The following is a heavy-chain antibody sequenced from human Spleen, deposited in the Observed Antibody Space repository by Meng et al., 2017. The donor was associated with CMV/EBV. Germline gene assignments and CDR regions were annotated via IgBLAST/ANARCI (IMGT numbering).Heavy chain of an antibody. CDR1: GFTFSSYW. CDR2: IKQDGSEK. CDR3: SRDLIGYIVATITRYGMDV. Sequence: GESLKISCAASGFTFSSYWMSWVRQAPGKGLEWVANIKQDGSEKYYVDSVKGRFTISRDNAKNSLYLQMNSLRAEDTAVYYCSRDLIGYIVATITRYGMDVWGQGTTVTVSS. J-gene: IGHJ6*02. D-gene: IGHD5-12*01. V-gene: IGHV3-7*01.